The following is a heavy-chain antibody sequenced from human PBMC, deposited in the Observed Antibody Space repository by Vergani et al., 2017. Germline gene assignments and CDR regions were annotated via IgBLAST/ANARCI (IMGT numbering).Heavy chain of an antibody. J-gene: IGHJ3*02. CDR3: ARDNSGATAENDAFDI. D-gene: IGHD1-26*01. CDR1: GGTFSSYA. CDR2: IIPIFGTA. V-gene: IGHV1-69*12. Sequence: QVQLVQSGAEVKKPGSSVKVSCKASGGTFSSYAISWVRQAPGQGLEWMGGIIPIFGTANYAQKFQGRVTITADESTSTAYMELSSLRSEDTAVYYCARDNSGATAENDAFDIWGQGTMVTVSS.